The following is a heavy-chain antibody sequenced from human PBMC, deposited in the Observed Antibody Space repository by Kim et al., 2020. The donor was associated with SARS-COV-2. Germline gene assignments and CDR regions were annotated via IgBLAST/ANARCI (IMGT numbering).Heavy chain of an antibody. V-gene: IGHV3-64*02. D-gene: IGHD1-26*01. Sequence: GGSLRLSCAASGFTFSSYAMHWVRQAPGKGLEYVSAISSNGGSTYYADSVKGRFTISRDNSKNTLYLQMGSLRAEDMAVYYCARSSPGSYYWYFDLWGRGTLVTVSS. CDR2: ISSNGGST. CDR1: GFTFSSYA. CDR3: ARSSPGSYYWYFDL. J-gene: IGHJ2*01.